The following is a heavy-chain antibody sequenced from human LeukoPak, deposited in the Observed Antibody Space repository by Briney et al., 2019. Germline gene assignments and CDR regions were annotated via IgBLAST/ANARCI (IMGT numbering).Heavy chain of an antibody. V-gene: IGHV3-48*03. J-gene: IGHJ4*02. CDR2: ISTGGIST. Sequence: GGSLRLSCAASGFPFSSHEMNWVRQAPGKGLERVSYISTGGISTHYADSVKGRFTISRDNANNLVYLQMNSLRADDTGIYYCATRHDYWGQGTLVTVSS. CDR1: GFPFSSHE. CDR3: ATRHDY.